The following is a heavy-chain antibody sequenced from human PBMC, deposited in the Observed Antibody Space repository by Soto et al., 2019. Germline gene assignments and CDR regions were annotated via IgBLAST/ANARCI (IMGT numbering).Heavy chain of an antibody. Sequence: QVQLQQWGAGLLKPSETLSLTCAVYGGSFSGYYWTWIRQPPGKGLEWIGQINDSGSTNYNPSLKCRFTISVDTPKKQFSLKLSSVTAADTAVYYCARAEPGDWFDPWGQGTLVTVSS. V-gene: IGHV4-34*01. CDR3: ARAEPGDWFDP. J-gene: IGHJ5*02. D-gene: IGHD3-10*01. CDR2: INDSGST. CDR1: GGSFSGYY.